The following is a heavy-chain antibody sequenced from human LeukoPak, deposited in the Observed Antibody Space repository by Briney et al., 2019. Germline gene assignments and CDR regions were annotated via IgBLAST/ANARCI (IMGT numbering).Heavy chain of an antibody. CDR1: GMSITSRHY. D-gene: IGHD3-16*01. CDR3: ARDFGETSLPNWFDP. V-gene: IGHV4-38-2*02. J-gene: IGHJ5*02. Sequence: PAETLSLTCSVSGMSITSRHYWGWIRQTPGKGLEWIGSTSHSDSPYYNPSLESCVTISLDTSRNLFSLKLTSVTAADTAVYFCARDFGETSLPNWFDPWGQGTLVIVSS. CDR2: TSHSDSP.